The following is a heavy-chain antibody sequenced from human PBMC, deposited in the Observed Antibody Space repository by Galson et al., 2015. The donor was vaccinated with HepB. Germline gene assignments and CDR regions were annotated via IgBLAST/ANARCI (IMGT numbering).Heavy chain of an antibody. CDR3: ATCGGDCYSGWFDP. CDR1: GYSFTSNW. D-gene: IGHD2-21*02. CDR2: IDPTDSYT. Sequence: QSGAEVKKPGEPLRISCKGSGYSFTSNWITWVRQMPGKGLEWMGRIDPTDSYTDYSPSFQGHVTISADKSIRTAYLQWSSLKASDTAMYYCATCGGDCYSGWFDPWGQGTLVTVSS. V-gene: IGHV5-10-1*01. J-gene: IGHJ5*02.